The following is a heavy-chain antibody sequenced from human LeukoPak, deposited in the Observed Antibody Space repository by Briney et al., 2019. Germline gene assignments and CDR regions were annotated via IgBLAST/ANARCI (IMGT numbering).Heavy chain of an antibody. D-gene: IGHD7-27*01. CDR2: ISSNSDNT. J-gene: IGHJ4*02. CDR1: GGTFSSYA. V-gene: IGHV1-18*01. Sequence: ASVKVSFKASGGTFSSYAISWVRQAPGQGLEWMGWISSNSDNTNYAQKLQGRVTMTTDTSTSTAYMELRSLRSDDTALYFCARDWGSIKVIADYWGQGTLVTVSS. CDR3: ARDWGSIKVIADY.